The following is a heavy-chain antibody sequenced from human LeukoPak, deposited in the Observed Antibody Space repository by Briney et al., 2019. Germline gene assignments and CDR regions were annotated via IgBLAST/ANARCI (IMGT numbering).Heavy chain of an antibody. D-gene: IGHD5-12*01. Sequence: GGSLRLSCAASGFTFSSFEMNWVRQAPGKGLEWVTYISSSGGKLYYADSVKGRFTISRDNAKNSLYLQMNSLRAEDTAVYYCTRGQTGYTDYWGRGTLVTVSS. V-gene: IGHV3-48*03. CDR1: GFTFSSFE. CDR3: TRGQTGYTDY. CDR2: ISSSGGKL. J-gene: IGHJ4*02.